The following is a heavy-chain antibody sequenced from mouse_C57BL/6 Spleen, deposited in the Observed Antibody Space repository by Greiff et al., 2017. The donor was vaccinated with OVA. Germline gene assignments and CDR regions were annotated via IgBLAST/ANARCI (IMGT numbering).Heavy chain of an antibody. CDR3: AKNEGDYDGDAMDY. CDR2: IWSGGST. CDR1: GFSLTSYG. Sequence: QVQLKESGPGLVQPSQSLSITCTVSGFSLTSYGVHWVRQPPGKGLEWLGVIWSGGSTDYNAAFISRLSISKDNSKSQVFFKMNSLQADDTAIYYCAKNEGDYDGDAMDYWGQGTSVTVSS. J-gene: IGHJ4*01. D-gene: IGHD2-4*01. V-gene: IGHV2-4*01.